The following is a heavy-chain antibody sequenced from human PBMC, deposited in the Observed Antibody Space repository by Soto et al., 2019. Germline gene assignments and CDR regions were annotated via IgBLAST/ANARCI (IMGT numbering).Heavy chain of an antibody. V-gene: IGHV3-7*01. CDR2: IKQDGSEK. CDR1: GFTFSSDW. Sequence: QPGGSLRLSCAASGFTFSSDWMSWVRQAPGKGLEWVANIKQDGSEKYYVDSVKGRFTISRDNAKNSLYLQMNSLRAEDTAVYYCAREVPIVVVVASQSYYYMDVWGKGTTVTVSS. D-gene: IGHD2-15*01. J-gene: IGHJ6*03. CDR3: AREVPIVVVVASQSYYYMDV.